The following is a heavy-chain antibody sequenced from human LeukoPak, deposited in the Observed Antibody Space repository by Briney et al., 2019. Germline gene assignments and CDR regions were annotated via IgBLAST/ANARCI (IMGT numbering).Heavy chain of an antibody. J-gene: IGHJ5*02. D-gene: IGHD3-3*01. CDR1: GGSISSYY. V-gene: IGHV4-59*01. Sequence: SETLSLTCTVSGGSISSYYWSWIRQPPGKGLEWIGYIYYSGSTNYNPSLKSRVTISVDTSKNQFSLKLSSVTAADTAVYYCARGRGFWSGYPFDPSGQGTLVTVSS. CDR3: ARGRGFWSGYPFDP. CDR2: IYYSGST.